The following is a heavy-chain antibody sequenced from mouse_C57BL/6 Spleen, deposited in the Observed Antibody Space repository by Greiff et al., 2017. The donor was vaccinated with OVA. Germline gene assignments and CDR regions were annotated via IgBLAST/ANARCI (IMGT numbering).Heavy chain of an antibody. CDR3: ANYYGSSFAY. V-gene: IGHV5-17*01. CDR2: ISSGSSTI. CDR1: GFTFSDYG. J-gene: IGHJ3*01. D-gene: IGHD1-1*01. Sequence: EVQLVESGGGLVKPGGSLKLSCAASGFTFSDYGMHWVLQAPEKGLEWVAYISSGSSTIYYADTVKGRFTISRDNAKNTLFLQMTSLRSEDTAMYYCANYYGSSFAYWGQGTLVTVSA.